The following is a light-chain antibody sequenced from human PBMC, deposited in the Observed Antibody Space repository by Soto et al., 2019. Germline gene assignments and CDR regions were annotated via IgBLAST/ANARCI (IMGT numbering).Light chain of an antibody. CDR3: GPYAGSRTYV. V-gene: IGLV2-23*02. CDR2: EVT. Sequence: QSVLTQPASVSGSPGQSVTISCSGSDIGNYNLVSWYQHLPGRAPKLLIFEVTMRPSGISDRFSGSKSASTASLTISGLQAEDEGDYYCGPYAGSRTYVFGSGTKVTVL. J-gene: IGLJ1*01. CDR1: SDIGNYNL.